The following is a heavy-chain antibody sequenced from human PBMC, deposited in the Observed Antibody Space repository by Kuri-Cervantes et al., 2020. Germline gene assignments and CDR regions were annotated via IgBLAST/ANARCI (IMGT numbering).Heavy chain of an antibody. J-gene: IGHJ4*02. Sequence: SVKVSCKASGGTFSSYAISWVRQAPGQGLEWMGGIIPIFGTANHAQKFQGRVTITADESTSTAYMELSSLRSEDTAVYYCARDHSGMVRGVNFDYWGQGTLVTVSS. CDR2: IIPIFGTA. CDR1: GGTFSSYA. V-gene: IGHV1-69*13. CDR3: ARDHSGMVRGVNFDY. D-gene: IGHD3-10*01.